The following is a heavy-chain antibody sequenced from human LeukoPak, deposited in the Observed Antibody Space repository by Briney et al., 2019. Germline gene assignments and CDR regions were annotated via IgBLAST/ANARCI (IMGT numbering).Heavy chain of an antibody. CDR1: GGSFSGYY. Sequence: SSETLSLTCAVYGGSFSGYYWGWIRQPPGKGLEWIGSIYYSGSTYYNPSLKSRVTISVDTSKNQFSLKLSSVTAADTAVYYCARDFRGGYNFWSGYYTPYYFDYWGQGTLVTVTS. CDR3: ARDFRGGYNFWSGYYTPYYFDY. J-gene: IGHJ4*02. D-gene: IGHD3-3*01. V-gene: IGHV4-34*01. CDR2: IYYSGST.